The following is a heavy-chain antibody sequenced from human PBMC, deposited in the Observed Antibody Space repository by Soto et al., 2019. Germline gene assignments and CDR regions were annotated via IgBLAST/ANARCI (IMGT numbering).Heavy chain of an antibody. CDR3: ARCHCSSTSCYTKSKYYYYYMDV. CDR2: IYYSGST. J-gene: IGHJ6*03. CDR1: GGSISSSSYY. Sequence: PSETLSLTCTVSGGSISSSSYYWGWIRQPPGKGLEWIGSIYYSGSTYYNPSLKSRVTISVDTSKNQFSLKLSSVTAADTAVYYCARCHCSSTSCYTKSKYYYYYMDVWGKGTTVTVS. D-gene: IGHD2-2*01. V-gene: IGHV4-39*07.